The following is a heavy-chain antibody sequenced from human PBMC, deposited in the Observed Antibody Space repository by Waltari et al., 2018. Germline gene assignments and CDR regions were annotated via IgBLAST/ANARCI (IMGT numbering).Heavy chain of an antibody. V-gene: IGHV3-30*18. D-gene: IGHD6-13*01. CDR3: AKDYSSSPNNGYYYYYMDV. CDR2: IWYDGSNK. J-gene: IGHJ6*03. CDR1: GFTFSSYG. Sequence: QVQLVESGGGVVQPGRSLRLSCEASGFTFSSYGMHWVRQAPGKGLEWVAVIWYDGSNKYYADSVKGRFTISRDNSKNTLYLQMNSLRAEDTAMYYCAKDYSSSPNNGYYYYYMDVWGKGTTVTVSS.